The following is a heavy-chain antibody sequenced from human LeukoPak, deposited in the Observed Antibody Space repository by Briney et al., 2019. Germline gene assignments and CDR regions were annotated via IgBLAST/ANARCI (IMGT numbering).Heavy chain of an antibody. Sequence: SQTLSLTWTVAGGSISSYYWGWVRQPAGKGLEWIGRIYTGGSTNSNPSLKSRVTMSVDTSKNQFSLKLSSVTAADTAVYYCARMYSSGWYSDYWGQGTLVTVSS. CDR3: ARMYSSGWYSDY. CDR2: IYTGGST. D-gene: IGHD6-19*01. CDR1: GGSISSYY. J-gene: IGHJ4*02. V-gene: IGHV4-4*07.